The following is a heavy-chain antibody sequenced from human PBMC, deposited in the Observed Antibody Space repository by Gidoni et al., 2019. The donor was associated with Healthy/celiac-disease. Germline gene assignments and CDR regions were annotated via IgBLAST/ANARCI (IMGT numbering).Heavy chain of an antibody. D-gene: IGHD3-3*01. Sequence: QVQLVESGGGVVQPGRSLRLSCAASGFTFSSYGMHWVRQAPGKGLEWVDVISYDGSNKYYADSVKGRFTISRDNSKNTLYLQMNSLRAEDTAVYYCAKEEGYYDFWSGYFGGAVYFDYWGQGTLVTVSS. CDR3: AKEEGYYDFWSGYFGGAVYFDY. CDR1: GFTFSSYG. CDR2: ISYDGSNK. J-gene: IGHJ4*02. V-gene: IGHV3-30*18.